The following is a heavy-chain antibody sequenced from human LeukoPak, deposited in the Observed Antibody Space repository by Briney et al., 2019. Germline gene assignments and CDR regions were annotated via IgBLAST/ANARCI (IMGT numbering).Heavy chain of an antibody. J-gene: IGHJ4*02. V-gene: IGHV1-46*01. Sequence: ASVKVSCKASGYIFTTHLLHWVRQAPGQGLEWMGIINPSGGSTSYAQKFQGRVTMTRDMSTSTVYMEVRSLRSDDTAVYYCARDVLHRIYYESSAYHPGSSHWGQGTLVTVSS. CDR2: INPSGGST. D-gene: IGHD3-22*01. CDR3: ARDVLHRIYYESSAYHPGSSH. CDR1: GYIFTTHL.